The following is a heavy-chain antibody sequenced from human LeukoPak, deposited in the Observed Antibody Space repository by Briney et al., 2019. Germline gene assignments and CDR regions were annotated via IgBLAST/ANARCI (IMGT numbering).Heavy chain of an antibody. V-gene: IGHV1-46*01. J-gene: IGHJ5*02. CDR3: AKLAASETGEGS. D-gene: IGHD6-13*01. CDR1: GYTFTINH. CDR2: INPSGDST. Sequence: GASVTVSCTASGYTFTINHIHCVRQAPGQGLEWMGVINPSGDSTSYAQKFQGRVTMTRDTSTSTVYMELSSLRSEGTAIYYCAKLAASETGEGSWGQGTLVTVSS.